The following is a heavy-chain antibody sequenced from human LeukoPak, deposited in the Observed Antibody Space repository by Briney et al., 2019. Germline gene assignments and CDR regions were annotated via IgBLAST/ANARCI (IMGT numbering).Heavy chain of an antibody. CDR1: GYTFTSYY. V-gene: IGHV1-46*01. CDR2: INPSGGST. CDR3: ARDRGGTTGYDYFDY. J-gene: IGHJ4*02. D-gene: IGHD1-1*01. Sequence: ASVKVSCKASGYTFTSYYMHWVQQAPGQGLEWMGIINPSGGSTSYAQKFQGRVTMTRDTSTSTVYMELSSLRSEDTAVYYCARDRGGTTGYDYFDYWGQGTLVTVSS.